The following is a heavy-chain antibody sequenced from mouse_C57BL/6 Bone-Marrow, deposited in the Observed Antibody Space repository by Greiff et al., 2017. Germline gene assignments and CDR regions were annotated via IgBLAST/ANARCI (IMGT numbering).Heavy chain of an antibody. D-gene: IGHD4-1*02. Sequence: DVKLVESGGGLVQPGGSMKLSCVASGFTFSNYWMNWVRQSPEKGLEWVAQIRLKSDNYATHYAESVNGRFTISRDDSKSSVYLQMNNLRAEDTGIYYCTVNWDGVRNYWGQGTTLTVSS. CDR2: IRLKSDNYAT. J-gene: IGHJ2*01. CDR3: TVNWDGVRNY. CDR1: GFTFSNYW. V-gene: IGHV6-3*01.